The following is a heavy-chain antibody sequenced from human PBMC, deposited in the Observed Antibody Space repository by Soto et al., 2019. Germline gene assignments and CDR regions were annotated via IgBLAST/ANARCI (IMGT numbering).Heavy chain of an antibody. J-gene: IGHJ5*02. Sequence: QVQLQQWGAGLLKPSETLSLTCAVYGGSFSGYYWSWIRQPPGKGLEWIGEINHSGSTNYDPSLKSRVTIPVDTSKNQFSLKLSSVTAADTAVYYCARGRRITMVVVVTGWFDPWGQGTLVTVSS. V-gene: IGHV4-34*01. CDR2: INHSGST. D-gene: IGHD3-22*01. CDR1: GGSFSGYY. CDR3: ARGRRITMVVVVTGWFDP.